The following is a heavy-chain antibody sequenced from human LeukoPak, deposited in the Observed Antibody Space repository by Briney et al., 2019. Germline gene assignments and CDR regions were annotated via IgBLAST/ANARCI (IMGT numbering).Heavy chain of an antibody. V-gene: IGHV4-34*01. CDR1: GGSFSGYY. Sequence: SETLSLTCAVYGGSFSGYYWSWIRQPPRKGLEWIGEINHSGSTNYNPSLKSRVTISVDTSKNQFSLKLSSVTAADTAVYYCARGLNHPISDCSSTSCHPHAHYFDYWGQGTLVTVSS. J-gene: IGHJ4*02. CDR3: ARGLNHPISDCSSTSCHPHAHYFDY. CDR2: INHSGST. D-gene: IGHD2-2*01.